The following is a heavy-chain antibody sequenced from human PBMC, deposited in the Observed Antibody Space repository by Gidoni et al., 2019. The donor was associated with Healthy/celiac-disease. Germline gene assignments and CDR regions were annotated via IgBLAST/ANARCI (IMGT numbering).Heavy chain of an antibody. Sequence: QVQLVESGGGVVQPGRSLRLFCAASGFTFSSYGMRWVRQAPGKGLAWVAVIWYDGSNKYYADSVKGRFTISRDNSKNTLYLQMNSLRAEDTAVYYCARDMVVYAFAFDIWGQGTMVTVSS. V-gene: IGHV3-33*01. D-gene: IGHD2-8*02. CDR2: IWYDGSNK. CDR3: ARDMVVYAFAFDI. CDR1: GFTFSSYG. J-gene: IGHJ3*02.